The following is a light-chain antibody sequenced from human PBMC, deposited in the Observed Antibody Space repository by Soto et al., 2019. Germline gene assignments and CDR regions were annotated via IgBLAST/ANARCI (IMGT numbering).Light chain of an antibody. CDR3: QSYDSSLSGCYV. CDR2: DNS. J-gene: IGLJ1*01. Sequence: QSVLTQPPSVSGAPGQRVTISCTGSSSNIGAGYDVHWYQQLPGTAPKLLIYDNSNRPSGVPDRFSGSKSGTSASLAITGLQAEDEADYYCQSYDSSLSGCYVFGTGTKLTVL. V-gene: IGLV1-40*01. CDR1: SSNIGAGYD.